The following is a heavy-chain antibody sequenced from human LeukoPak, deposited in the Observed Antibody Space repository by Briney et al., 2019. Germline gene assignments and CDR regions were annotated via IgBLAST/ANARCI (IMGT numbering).Heavy chain of an antibody. CDR1: GFTFSSYW. D-gene: IGHD3-3*01. Sequence: GGSRRLSCAASGFTFSSYWMSWVRQAPGKGLEWVANIKQDGSEKYYVDSVKGRFTISRDNAKNSLYLQMNSLRAEDTAVYYCARDSMFTIFGYYYYYMDVWGKGTTVTVSS. CDR2: IKQDGSEK. J-gene: IGHJ6*03. V-gene: IGHV3-7*01. CDR3: ARDSMFTIFGYYYYYMDV.